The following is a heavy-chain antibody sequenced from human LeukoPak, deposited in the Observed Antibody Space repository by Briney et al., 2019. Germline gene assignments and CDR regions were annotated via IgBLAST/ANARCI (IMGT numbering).Heavy chain of an antibody. CDR1: GFTFSSDA. J-gene: IGHJ4*02. CDR2: INSRSTHT. CDR3: ARGGGCFSY. D-gene: IGHD2-15*01. V-gene: IGHV3-21*01. Sequence: GGSLRLSCAGSGFTFSSDAMNWVRQAPGKGLEWVSSINSRSTHTAYADSVKGRFTISRDNGNNSLFLQMNSLGVDDTAIYFCARGGGCFSYWGQGVRVTVSS.